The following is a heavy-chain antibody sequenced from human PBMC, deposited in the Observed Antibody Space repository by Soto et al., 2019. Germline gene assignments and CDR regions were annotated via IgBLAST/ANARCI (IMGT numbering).Heavy chain of an antibody. CDR1: GGSISSYF. CDR3: ARRREYSGYDATYNWFDP. Sequence: SETLSLTCTVSGGSISSYFWSWIRQPTGKGLEWIGYIYNSGTTNYNPSLKSRVTISADTSKNQFSLKLSSVTAADTAVYYCARRREYSGYDATYNWFDPWGQGTLVTVSS. D-gene: IGHD5-12*01. J-gene: IGHJ5*02. V-gene: IGHV4-59*12. CDR2: IYNSGTT.